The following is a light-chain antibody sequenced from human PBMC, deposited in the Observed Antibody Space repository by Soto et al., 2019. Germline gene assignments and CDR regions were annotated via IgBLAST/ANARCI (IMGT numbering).Light chain of an antibody. CDR1: QTITNNY. V-gene: IGKV3-20*01. Sequence: EIVMTQSPGTLSLSPGERATLSCRASQTITNNYLAWYQQKPGQPPRLLIYGASTRATGVPERFSGSGSGTDFTLTIFRLEPEDSAVFYCQHYGYSPYTFGQGSKLEIK. CDR3: QHYGYSPYT. J-gene: IGKJ2*01. CDR2: GAS.